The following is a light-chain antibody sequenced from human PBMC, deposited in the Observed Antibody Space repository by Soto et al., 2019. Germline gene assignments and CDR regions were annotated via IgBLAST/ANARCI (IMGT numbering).Light chain of an antibody. Sequence: EIVMTQSPPTLSVSPGERATLSCRASQSVSSNYLAWYQQKPGQAPRLLMYDASSRATGIPDRFSGSGSGTDFTLTISRLEPEDFAVYYCQQYSSSRTFGQGTKVDI. CDR1: QSVSSNY. J-gene: IGKJ1*01. V-gene: IGKV3-20*01. CDR3: QQYSSSRT. CDR2: DAS.